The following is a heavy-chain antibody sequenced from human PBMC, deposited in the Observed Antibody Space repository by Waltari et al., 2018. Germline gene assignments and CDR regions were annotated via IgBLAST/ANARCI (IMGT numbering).Heavy chain of an antibody. CDR1: GGSISSSSYY. Sequence: QLQLQESGPGLVKPSETLSLTCTVSGGSISSSSYYWGWIRQPPGKGLEWMGSIYYSGSTYYNPSLKSRVTISVDTSKNQFSLKLSSVTAADTAVYYCARAYYYGSGSYPDYWGQGTLVTVSS. J-gene: IGHJ4*02. CDR3: ARAYYYGSGSYPDY. V-gene: IGHV4-39*07. CDR2: IYYSGST. D-gene: IGHD3-10*01.